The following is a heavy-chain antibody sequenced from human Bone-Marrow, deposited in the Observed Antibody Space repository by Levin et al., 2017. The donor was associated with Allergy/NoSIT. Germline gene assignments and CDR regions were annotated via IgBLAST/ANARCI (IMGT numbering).Heavy chain of an antibody. CDR3: ARDYHDFWNGYDYFYYYGVDV. CDR2: ISYDDGIHQ. J-gene: IGHJ6*02. Sequence: GGSLRLSCAASGFTFSGHPMHWVRQAPGKGLEWVAVISYDDGIHQFYADSVKGRFTISRDNSKNTLYLQMNSLRADDTAVYYCARDYHDFWNGYDYFYYYGVDVWGQGTTVTVSS. D-gene: IGHD3-3*01. CDR1: GFTFSGHP. V-gene: IGHV3-30-3*01.